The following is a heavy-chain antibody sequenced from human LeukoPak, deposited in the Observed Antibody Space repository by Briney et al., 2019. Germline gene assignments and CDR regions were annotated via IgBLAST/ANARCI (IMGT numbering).Heavy chain of an antibody. J-gene: IGHJ6*02. V-gene: IGHV4-59*01. CDR1: GGSISSYY. CDR2: IHYSGST. D-gene: IGHD6-6*01. CDR3: ARASSSIHYYYGMDV. Sequence: PSETLSLTCTVPGGSISSYYWSWIRQPPGKGLEWIGYIHYSGSTNYNPSLKSRVTISVDTSKNQFSLKLSSVTAADTAVYYCARASSSIHYYYGMDVWGQGTTVTVSS.